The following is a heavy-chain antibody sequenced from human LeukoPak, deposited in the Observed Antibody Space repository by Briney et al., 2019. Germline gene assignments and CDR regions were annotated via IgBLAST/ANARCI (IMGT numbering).Heavy chain of an antibody. Sequence: GGSLRLSCAASGFTVSNTFMSWVRQAPGKGLEWVSVIYRVGTTYYADSVKGRFTISRDNSKNTLYLQMNSLRAEDTAVYYCARGSGWLDCWGQGTLVTVSS. CDR2: IYRVGTT. CDR1: GFTVSNTF. CDR3: ARGSGWLDC. D-gene: IGHD6-19*01. V-gene: IGHV3-53*01. J-gene: IGHJ4*02.